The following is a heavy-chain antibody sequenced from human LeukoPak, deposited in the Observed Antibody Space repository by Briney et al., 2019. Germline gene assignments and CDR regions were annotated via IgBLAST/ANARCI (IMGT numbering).Heavy chain of an antibody. J-gene: IGHJ5*02. CDR1: GYSISSGYY. V-gene: IGHV4-38-2*01. D-gene: IGHD3-10*01. CDR3: ARGSSYYYGSGSYYHERDNWFDP. Sequence: PSETLSLTCAVSGYSISSGYYWGWIRQPPGKGLEWIGSIYHSGSTYYNPSLKSRGTISVDTSKNQFSLKLSSVTAADTAVYYCARGSSYYYGSGSYYHERDNWFDPWGQGTLVTVSS. CDR2: IYHSGST.